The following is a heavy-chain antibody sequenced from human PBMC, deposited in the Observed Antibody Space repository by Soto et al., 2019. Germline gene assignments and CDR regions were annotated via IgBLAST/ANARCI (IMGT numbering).Heavy chain of an antibody. CDR3: ASDKSAFGVASHFDY. CDR1: GFTFSSYA. V-gene: IGHV3-30-3*01. CDR2: ISYDGNNK. D-gene: IGHD3-3*01. Sequence: QVQLVESGGGVVQPGRSLRLSCAASGFTFSSYAMHWVGQAPGKGLEWVAVISYDGNNKYYADSVKGRFTISRDNSESTLYLQMNRLRAEDTAVYYCASDKSAFGVASHFDYWGQGTLVTVSS. J-gene: IGHJ4*02.